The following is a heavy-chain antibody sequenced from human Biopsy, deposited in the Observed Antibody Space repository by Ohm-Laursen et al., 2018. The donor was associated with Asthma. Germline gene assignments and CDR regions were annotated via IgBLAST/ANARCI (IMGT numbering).Heavy chain of an antibody. CDR3: ARGDSSNWSHYYFDY. Sequence: GSLRLSCAAPGFTFDDYAMHWVRQAPGKGLEWVSVIYSGGTSHTADSVRGRFTISRDYSKNTLYLQMHSLRAEDTAVYYCARGDSSNWSHYYFDYWGQGTLVTVSS. V-gene: IGHV3-23*03. CDR2: IYSGGTS. D-gene: IGHD3-22*01. J-gene: IGHJ4*02. CDR1: GFTFDDYA.